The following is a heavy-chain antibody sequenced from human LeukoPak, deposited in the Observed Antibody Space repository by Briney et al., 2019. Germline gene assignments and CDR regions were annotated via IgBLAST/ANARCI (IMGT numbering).Heavy chain of an antibody. CDR3: AKDNHRYYYDSSGYLFDY. J-gene: IGHJ4*02. V-gene: IGHV3-30*02. Sequence: GGSLRLSCAASGFTFNNYGMHWVRQAPGKGLEWVAFIRYNGNNQYYADSVKGRFTISRDNSKNTLYLQMNSLKGDDTAVYYCAKDNHRYYYDSSGYLFDYWGQGTLVTVSS. CDR2: IRYNGNNQ. D-gene: IGHD3-22*01. CDR1: GFTFNNYG.